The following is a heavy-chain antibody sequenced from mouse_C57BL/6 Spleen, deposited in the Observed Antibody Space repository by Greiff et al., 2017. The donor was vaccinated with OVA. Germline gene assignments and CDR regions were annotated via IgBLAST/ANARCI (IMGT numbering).Heavy chain of an antibody. D-gene: IGHD2-13*01. CDR1: GYTFTSYW. Sequence: VQLQQPGAELVKPGASVKLSCKASGYTFTSYWMQWVKQRPGQGLEWIGEIDPSDSYTNYNQKFKGKATLTVDTSSSTAYMQLRSLTSEDSAVYYCARGGDLYYFDYWGQGTTLTVSS. J-gene: IGHJ2*01. CDR3: ARGGDLYYFDY. CDR2: IDPSDSYT. V-gene: IGHV1-50*01.